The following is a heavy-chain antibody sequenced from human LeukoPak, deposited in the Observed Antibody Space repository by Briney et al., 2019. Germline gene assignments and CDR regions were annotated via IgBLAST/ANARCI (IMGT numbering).Heavy chain of an antibody. J-gene: IGHJ4*02. D-gene: IGHD4-17*01. Sequence: ASVKVSYKASGYTFTSYYMHWVRQAPGQGLEWMGIINPSGGSTSYAQKFQGRVTMTRDMSTSTVYMELSSLRSEDTAVYYCARAGGYGEGFDYWGQGTLVTVSS. CDR3: ARAGGYGEGFDY. V-gene: IGHV1-46*01. CDR2: INPSGGST. CDR1: GYTFTSYY.